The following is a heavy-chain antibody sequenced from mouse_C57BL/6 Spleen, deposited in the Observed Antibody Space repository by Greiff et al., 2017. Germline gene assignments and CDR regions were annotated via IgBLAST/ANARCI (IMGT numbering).Heavy chain of an antibody. CDR2: IWGDGST. CDR1: GFSLTSYG. J-gene: IGHJ4*01. Sequence: VKLVESGPGLVAPSQSLSITCTVSGFSLTSYGVSWVRQPPGKGLEWLGVIWGDGSTNYHSALISRLSISKDNSKSQVFLKLNSLQTDDTATYYGAKPNDGYYVYAMDYWGQGTSVTVSS. V-gene: IGHV2-3*01. D-gene: IGHD2-3*01. CDR3: AKPNDGYYVYAMDY.